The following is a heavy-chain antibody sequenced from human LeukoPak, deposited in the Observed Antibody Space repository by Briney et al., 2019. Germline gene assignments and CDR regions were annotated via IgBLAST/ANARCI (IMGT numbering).Heavy chain of an antibody. Sequence: ASVKVSCKASGYTFTSYDINWVRQATGQGLEWMGWMNPNSGNTGYAQKFQGRVTITRNTSISTAYMELSSLRSEDTAVYYCARAQTMYSSSSFDYWGQGTLVTVSS. V-gene: IGHV1-8*03. D-gene: IGHD6-6*01. J-gene: IGHJ4*02. CDR2: MNPNSGNT. CDR1: GYTFTSYD. CDR3: ARAQTMYSSSSFDY.